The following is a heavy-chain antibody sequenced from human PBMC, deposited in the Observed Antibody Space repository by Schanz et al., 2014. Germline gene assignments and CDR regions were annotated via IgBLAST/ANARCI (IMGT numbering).Heavy chain of an antibody. J-gene: IGHJ3*02. D-gene: IGHD3-10*01. CDR1: GFTFSSYA. V-gene: IGHV3-23*04. CDR3: AKGRFGELSAFDI. Sequence: EVQLVESGGDLVQPGGSLRLSCAASGFTFSSYAMSWVRQARGKGLEWVSAISGSGGSTYYADSVKGRFTISRDNSKNTLYLQMNSLRAEDTAVYYCAKGRFGELSAFDIWGQGTMVTVSS. CDR2: ISGSGGST.